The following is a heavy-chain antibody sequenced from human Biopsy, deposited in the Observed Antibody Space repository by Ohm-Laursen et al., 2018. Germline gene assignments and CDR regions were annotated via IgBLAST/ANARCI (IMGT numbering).Heavy chain of an antibody. V-gene: IGHV3-33*01. CDR2: ISYDGSNE. CDR3: ARDPIVGSKADGMDV. J-gene: IGHJ6*02. Sequence: SLRLSCTASGFTFSVYAMHWVRQAPGKGLEWVSIISYDGSNEYYADSVKGQFTISRDNSKNTVFLQMSSLRAEDTGVYYCARDPIVGSKADGMDVWGQGTTVTVSS. D-gene: IGHD1-26*01. CDR1: GFTFSVYA.